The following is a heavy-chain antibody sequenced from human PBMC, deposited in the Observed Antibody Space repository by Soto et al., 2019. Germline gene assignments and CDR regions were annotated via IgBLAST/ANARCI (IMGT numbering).Heavy chain of an antibody. CDR2: IYYSGST. V-gene: IGHV4-30-4*01. D-gene: IGHD5-12*01. CDR1: SGSISRGDYY. J-gene: IGHJ4*02. CDR3: ARVSGYDLGGYYFDY. Sequence: SETLSLTCTVSSGSISRGDYYWSWIRQPPGKGLEWIGYIYYSGSTYYNPSLKSRVTISVDTSKNQFSLKLSSVTAADTAVYYCARVSGYDLGGYYFDYWGQGTLVTVSS.